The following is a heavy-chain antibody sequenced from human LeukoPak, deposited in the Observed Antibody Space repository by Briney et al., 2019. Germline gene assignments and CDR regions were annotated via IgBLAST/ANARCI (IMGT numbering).Heavy chain of an antibody. V-gene: IGHV3-49*03. CDR2: IRSKAYGGTT. J-gene: IGHJ6*02. CDR3: TRDPCSSTSCCTVGYYYYGMDV. D-gene: IGHD2-2*02. CDR1: GFTFGDYA. Sequence: GGSLRLSCTASGFTFGDYAMSWFRQAPGKGLEWVGFIRSKAYGGTTEYAASVKGRFTISRDDSKSIAYLQMNSLKTEDTAVYYCTRDPCSSTSCCTVGYYYYGMDVWGQGTTVTVSS.